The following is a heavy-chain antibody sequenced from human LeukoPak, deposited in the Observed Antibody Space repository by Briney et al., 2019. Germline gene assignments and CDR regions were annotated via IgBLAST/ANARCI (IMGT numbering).Heavy chain of an antibody. CDR2: ISGSDGST. Sequence: GGSLRLSCAASGFTLSSYAKSWVRQAPGKGLEWVSAISGSDGSTYSAAPVTGRITIPSDNSKNTLYLQMNSLRAEDTAVYYCARDGANGRNTKKAVAAAGDYYYMDVWGKGTTVTVSS. J-gene: IGHJ6*03. D-gene: IGHD6-19*01. CDR1: GFTLSSYA. CDR3: ARDGANGRNTKKAVAAAGDYYYMDV. V-gene: IGHV3-23*01.